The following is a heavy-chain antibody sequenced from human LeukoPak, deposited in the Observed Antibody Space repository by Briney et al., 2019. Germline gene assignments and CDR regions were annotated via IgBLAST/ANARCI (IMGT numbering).Heavy chain of an antibody. CDR1: GFTFSNCG. CDR2: ISSDGSNK. Sequence: PGGSLRLSCAASGFTFSNCGMHWVRQAPGKGLEWVAVISSDGSNKYYADSVKGRFTISRDNSKNTLFLQMNSLRAEDTAVYYCAKDGLWFGDLTYFDYWGQGTLVTVSS. D-gene: IGHD3-10*01. V-gene: IGHV3-30*18. CDR3: AKDGLWFGDLTYFDY. J-gene: IGHJ4*02.